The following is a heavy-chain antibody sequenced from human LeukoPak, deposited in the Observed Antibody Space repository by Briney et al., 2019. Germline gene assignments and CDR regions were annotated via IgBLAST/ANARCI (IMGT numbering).Heavy chain of an antibody. D-gene: IGHD6-13*01. CDR3: AREGMAAVGTNYYYYGMDV. V-gene: IGHV3-48*03. CDR1: GFTFSSYE. Sequence: GGSLRLSCVASGFTFSSYEMNWVRQAPGKGLEWVSYISSSGSTIYYADSVKGRFTISRDNAKNSLYLQMNSLRAEDTAVYYCAREGMAAVGTNYYYYGMDVWGQGTTVTVSS. J-gene: IGHJ6*02. CDR2: ISSSGSTI.